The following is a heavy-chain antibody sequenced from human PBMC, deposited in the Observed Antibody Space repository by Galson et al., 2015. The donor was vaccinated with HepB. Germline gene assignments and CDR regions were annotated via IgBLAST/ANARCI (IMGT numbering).Heavy chain of an antibody. CDR1: GYSFSSHW. CDR2: IERRDSFA. J-gene: IGHJ4*02. V-gene: IGHV5-10-1*01. D-gene: IGHD6-13*01. Sequence: QSGAEVKKPGESLRISCKGSGYSFSSHWISWVRQKPGKGLEWMGRIERRDSFAEYSPSFQGHVTFSIDTSINTAYLQWSSLKASDTAMYFCARHRGGITAALDFWGQGTPVTVSS. CDR3: ARHRGGITAALDF.